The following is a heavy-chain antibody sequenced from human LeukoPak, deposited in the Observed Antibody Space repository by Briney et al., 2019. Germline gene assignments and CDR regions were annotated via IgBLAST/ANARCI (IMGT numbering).Heavy chain of an antibody. V-gene: IGHV3-33*01. J-gene: IGHJ4*02. Sequence: PEGSLRLSCAASGFTFSSYGMHWVRQAPGKGLEWVAVIWYDGSNKYYADSVKGRFTISRDNSKTTLSLQMNSLRAEDTAVYYCARDGDGYNSPYYFDYWGQGTLVTVSS. D-gene: IGHD5-24*01. CDR1: GFTFSSYG. CDR3: ARDGDGYNSPYYFDY. CDR2: IWYDGSNK.